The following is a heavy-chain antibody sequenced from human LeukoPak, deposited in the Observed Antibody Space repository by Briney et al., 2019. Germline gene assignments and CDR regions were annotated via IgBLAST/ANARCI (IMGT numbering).Heavy chain of an antibody. CDR2: MYYTGST. Sequence: PSESLSLTCTVSGGSIGGSSYYWAWIRQPPGKGLEWIGTMYYTGSTYYNPSVKSRVTISITTSRNQFSLKMNYVTAADTAVYYCAREAAAAPGDWFDPWGQGTLVTVSS. CDR3: AREAAAAPGDWFDP. J-gene: IGHJ5*02. CDR1: GGSIGGSSYY. D-gene: IGHD6-13*01. V-gene: IGHV4-39*07.